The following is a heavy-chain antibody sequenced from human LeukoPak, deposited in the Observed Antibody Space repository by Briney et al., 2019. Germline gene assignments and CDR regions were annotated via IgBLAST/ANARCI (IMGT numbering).Heavy chain of an antibody. CDR2: ISYDGSNK. CDR3: AAFPGTMVRGVIKPPRFDY. J-gene: IGHJ4*02. Sequence: GGSLRLSCAASGFTFSSYGMHWVRQAPGKGLEWVAVISYDGSNKYYADSVKGRLTISRDNSKNTLYLQMNSLRAEDTAVYYCAAFPGTMVRGVIKPPRFDYWGQGTLVTVSS. CDR1: GFTFSSYG. D-gene: IGHD3-10*01. V-gene: IGHV3-30*03.